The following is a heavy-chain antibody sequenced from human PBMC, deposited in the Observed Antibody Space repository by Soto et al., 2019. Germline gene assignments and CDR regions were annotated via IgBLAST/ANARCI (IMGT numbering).Heavy chain of an antibody. J-gene: IGHJ4*02. D-gene: IGHD2-21*01. CDR2: TNQDGSTT. V-gene: IGHV3-7*01. CDR1: GFTINPYW. CDR3: GKNHIG. Sequence: EVQMVESGGGLVQPGGSLRLSCAASGFTINPYWMSWVRQAPGKGLEWVASTNQDGSTTYYVDSVKGRFTISRDNAKNSLYLQMNRLRAEDAAIYYCGKNHIGRGQGTRVTVSS.